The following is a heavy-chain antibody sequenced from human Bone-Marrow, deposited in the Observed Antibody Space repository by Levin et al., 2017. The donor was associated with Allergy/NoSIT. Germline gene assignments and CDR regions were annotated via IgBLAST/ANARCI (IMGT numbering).Heavy chain of an antibody. CDR2: VSGSGDQT. V-gene: IGHV3-23*01. Sequence: ASVKVSCAASKFIFTNYAMAWLRQAPGQGLEWVSAVSGSGDQTYHADSVRGRFTISRDNSKDTLFLQMNNLRAEDTAVYFCAKGGVAAPPFYWGQGTLVTVSS. CDR1: KFIFTNYA. J-gene: IGHJ4*02. D-gene: IGHD3-10*01. CDR3: AKGGVAAPPFY.